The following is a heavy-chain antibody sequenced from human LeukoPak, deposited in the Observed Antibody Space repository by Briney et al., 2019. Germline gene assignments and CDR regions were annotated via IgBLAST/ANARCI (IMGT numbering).Heavy chain of an antibody. D-gene: IGHD5-18*01. CDR3: ATIKSGYPFGYFDF. CDR2: MTDSDTT. J-gene: IGHJ4*02. V-gene: IGHV4-59*11. Sequence: PSETLSLTCTVSGVSITTHYWSWLRQPPGKELEWIAYMTDSDTTKNNPSLKSRITLSADTSKNQFSLSLSSVTEADTAVYFCATIKSGYPFGYFDFWGQGILVTVSS. CDR1: GVSITTHY.